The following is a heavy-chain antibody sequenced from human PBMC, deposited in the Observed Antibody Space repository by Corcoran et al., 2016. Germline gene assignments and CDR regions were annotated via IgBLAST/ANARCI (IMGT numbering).Heavy chain of an antibody. J-gene: IGHJ5*02. CDR1: GGSFSGYY. CDR2: INHSGST. Sequence: QVQLQQWGAGLLKPSETLSLTCAVYGGSFSGYYWSWIRQPPGKGLEWIGEINHSGSTNYNPSLKSRVTISVDTSKNQFSLKLSSVTAADTAVYYCARMVGKGYCSSTSCSRWFDPWGQGTLVTVSS. V-gene: IGHV4-34*01. D-gene: IGHD2-2*01. CDR3: ARMVGKGYCSSTSCSRWFDP.